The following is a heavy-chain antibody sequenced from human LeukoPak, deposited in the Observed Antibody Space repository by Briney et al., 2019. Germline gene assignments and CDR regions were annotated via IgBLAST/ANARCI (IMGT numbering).Heavy chain of an antibody. Sequence: GGSLRLSCAASGFTFSDYYMSWIRQAPGKGLEWVSYISSSGSTIYYADSVKGRFTISRDNAKNSLYLQMNSLRAEDTAVYYCGREVATGYDFWSGYYSDWFDPWGQGTLVTVSS. V-gene: IGHV3-11*01. CDR1: GFTFSDYY. J-gene: IGHJ5*02. D-gene: IGHD3-3*01. CDR3: GREVATGYDFWSGYYSDWFDP. CDR2: ISSSGSTI.